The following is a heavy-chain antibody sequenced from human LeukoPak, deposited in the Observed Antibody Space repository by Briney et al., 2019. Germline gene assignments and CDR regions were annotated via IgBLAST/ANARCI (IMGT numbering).Heavy chain of an antibody. V-gene: IGHV1-46*01. J-gene: IGHJ5*02. CDR2: INPSGGST. CDR3: ARSRYGDSSGPTDP. CDR1: GYTFTSYY. D-gene: IGHD3-22*01. Sequence: ASVKVSCKASGYTFTSYYIHWVRQAPGQGLEWMGLINPSGGSTTYAQKFQGRVTMTGDMSTSTVYMELSSLRSEDTAVYYCARSRYGDSSGPTDPWGQGTLVTVSS.